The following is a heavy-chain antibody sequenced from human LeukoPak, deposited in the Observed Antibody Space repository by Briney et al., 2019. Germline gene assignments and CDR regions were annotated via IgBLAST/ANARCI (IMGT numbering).Heavy chain of an antibody. CDR3: ARDRCGGSCYSDY. CDR2: VYFSGIT. Sequence: PSETLSLTCTVSNGSISSSAYYWGWVRQSPGKGLQWIGSVYFSGITYYNESLKSRLTISVDTSKNQFSLKLSSVTAADTAVYYCARDRCGGSCYSDYWGQGTLVTVTS. D-gene: IGHD2-15*01. CDR1: NGSISSSAYY. J-gene: IGHJ4*02. V-gene: IGHV4-39*07.